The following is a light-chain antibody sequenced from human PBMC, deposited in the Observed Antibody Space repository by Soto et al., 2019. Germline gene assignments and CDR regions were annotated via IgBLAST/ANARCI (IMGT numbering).Light chain of an antibody. CDR2: AAS. V-gene: IGKV1-39*01. CDR1: QSISSY. Sequence: DIPMTQSPSSLSASVGDRVTITCRASQSISSYLNWYQQKPGKAPKLLIYAASSLQIGVPSRFSGSGSGTDFTLTISNLQPEDFATYYCQQSYSTLLITFGQGTRLEIK. J-gene: IGKJ5*01. CDR3: QQSYSTLLIT.